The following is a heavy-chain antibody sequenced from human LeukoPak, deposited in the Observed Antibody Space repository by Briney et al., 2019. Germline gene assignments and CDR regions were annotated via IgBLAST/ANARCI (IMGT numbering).Heavy chain of an antibody. CDR1: GFTFSSYA. D-gene: IGHD5-24*01. J-gene: IGHJ4*02. CDR3: TRRSTI. CDR2: ISYDGSNK. V-gene: IGHV3-30-3*01. Sequence: PGRSLRLSCAASGFTFSSYAMHWVRQAPGKGLEWVAVISYDGSNKYYADSVKGRFTISRDNAKNSLYLQMNSLKFEDTAMYYCTRRSTIWGRGTRVTVSS.